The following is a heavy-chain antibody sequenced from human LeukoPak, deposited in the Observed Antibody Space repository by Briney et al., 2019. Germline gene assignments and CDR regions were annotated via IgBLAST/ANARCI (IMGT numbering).Heavy chain of an antibody. J-gene: IGHJ4*02. CDR2: ITTDSYT. CDR3: ARVRSNWYEDY. Sequence: GGSLRLSCAASGFTFSSFSLNWVRQVPGKGLEWVSSITTDSYTFYADSVKGRFAISRDNAKNSLYLQMSSLRAEDTAVYYCARVRSNWYEDYWGRGTLVTVSS. CDR1: GFTFSSFS. V-gene: IGHV3-21*01. D-gene: IGHD6-13*01.